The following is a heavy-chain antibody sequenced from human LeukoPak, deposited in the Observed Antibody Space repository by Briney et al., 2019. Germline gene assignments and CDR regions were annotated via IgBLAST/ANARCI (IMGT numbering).Heavy chain of an antibody. Sequence: PSETLSLTCTVSGGSISSGDYYWSWIRQPPGKGLEWIGYIYYSGSTYYTPSLKRRVNISVDTSNNQFSLRLSSVTAADTAVYYCARAARGLRFLEWPQGFDYWGQGTLVTVSS. D-gene: IGHD3-3*01. J-gene: IGHJ4*02. CDR1: GGSISSGDYY. CDR3: ARAARGLRFLEWPQGFDY. V-gene: IGHV4-30-4*08. CDR2: IYYSGST.